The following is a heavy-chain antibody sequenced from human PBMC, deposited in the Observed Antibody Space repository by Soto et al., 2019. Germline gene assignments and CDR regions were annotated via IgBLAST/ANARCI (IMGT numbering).Heavy chain of an antibody. Sequence: QVQLVQSGAEVKKPGSSVKVSCKASGGTFSSYAISWVRQAPGQGLEWMGGIIPIFGTANYAQKFQGRVTITADESTGTAYMELSSLRSGDTAVYYCASRIAALYYFDYWGQGTLVTVSS. J-gene: IGHJ4*02. CDR1: GGTFSSYA. CDR2: IIPIFGTA. D-gene: IGHD6-13*01. CDR3: ASRIAALYYFDY. V-gene: IGHV1-69*01.